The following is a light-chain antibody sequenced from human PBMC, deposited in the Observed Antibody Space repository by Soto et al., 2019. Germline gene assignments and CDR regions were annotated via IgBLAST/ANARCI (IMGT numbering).Light chain of an antibody. CDR3: QQYYSTPLT. V-gene: IGKV4-1*01. Sequence: DIVMTQSPDSLAVSLGERATINCKSSQSVLYSSNDKNYLAWYQQKPGQPPKVLIYWASTRESGVPDRFSGSGSGTDFILSISSLQAEDVAVYYCQQYYSTPLTFGGGTKVEIK. CDR1: QSVLYSSNDKNY. J-gene: IGKJ4*01. CDR2: WAS.